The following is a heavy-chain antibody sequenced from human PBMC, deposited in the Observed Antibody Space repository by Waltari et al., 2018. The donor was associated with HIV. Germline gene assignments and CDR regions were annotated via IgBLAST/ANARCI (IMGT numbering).Heavy chain of an antibody. CDR1: GFNTSDHY. CDR3: GRGAAGSVSDY. J-gene: IGHJ4*02. D-gene: IGHD2-15*01. CDR2: SRSNANGYTT. Sequence: EVQLVESGGGLVQPVGSRRLSCAASGFNTSDHYMDWVRQAPGKGLEWVGRSRSNANGYTTEYAASGECRFSMSRDEAANSAYLQMNSLKTEDTAVYFCGRGAAGSVSDYWGPGTLVTVSS. V-gene: IGHV3-72*01.